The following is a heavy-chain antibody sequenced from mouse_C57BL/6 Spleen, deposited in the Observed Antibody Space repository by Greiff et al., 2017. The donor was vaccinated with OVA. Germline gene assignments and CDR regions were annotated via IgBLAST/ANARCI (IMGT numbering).Heavy chain of an antibody. CDR1: GYTFTSYW. CDR3: ARDSSGDYFDY. D-gene: IGHD3-2*02. V-gene: IGHV1-64*01. J-gene: IGHJ2*01. CDR2: IHPNSGST. Sequence: VQLQQPGAELVKPGASVKLSCKASGYTFTSYWMHWVKQRPGQGLEWIGMIHPNSGSTNYNEKFKSKATLTVDKSSSTAYMQLSSLTSEDSAVYYCARDSSGDYFDYWGQGTTLTVSS.